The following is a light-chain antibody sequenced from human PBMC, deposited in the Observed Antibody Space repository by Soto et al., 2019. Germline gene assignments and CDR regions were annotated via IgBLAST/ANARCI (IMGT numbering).Light chain of an antibody. CDR1: SSDVGAYNY. J-gene: IGLJ3*02. CDR3: SSYTSSSTKV. CDR2: EVT. V-gene: IGLV2-14*01. Sequence: LTQPASVSGSPGQSITISCTGTSSDVGAYNYVSWYQQHPGKAPKLMIYEVTNRPSGVSNRFSGTKSGNTASLTISGLQAEDEADYYCSSYTSSSTKVFGGGTKLTVL.